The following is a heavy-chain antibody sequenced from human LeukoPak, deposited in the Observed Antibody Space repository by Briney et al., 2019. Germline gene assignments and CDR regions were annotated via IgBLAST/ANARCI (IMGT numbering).Heavy chain of an antibody. CDR3: ARLAAAGPETLDY. J-gene: IGHJ4*02. Sequence: PSETLSLTCTVSGGSISSGDYYWSWISQPPGKGLEWIGEIYHSGSTNYNPSLKSRVTISVDKSKNQFSLKLSSVTAADTAVYYCARLAAAGPETLDYWGQGTLVTVSS. V-gene: IGHV4-39*07. CDR1: GGSISSGDYY. D-gene: IGHD6-13*01. CDR2: IYHSGST.